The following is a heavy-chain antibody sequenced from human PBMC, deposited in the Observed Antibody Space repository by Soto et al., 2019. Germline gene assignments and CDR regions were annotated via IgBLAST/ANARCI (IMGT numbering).Heavy chain of an antibody. J-gene: IGHJ4*02. CDR1: GDSISSSSYF. CDR3: AREPSI. Sequence: SETLALTCTVTGDSISSSSYFWGWVRQPPGKGLEWIGSIYYSGSTYYNPSLKSRVTIFVDTSKNQFSLKLSSVTAADTAVYYCAREPSIWGPGTLVTVSS. CDR2: IYYSGST. V-gene: IGHV4-39*07.